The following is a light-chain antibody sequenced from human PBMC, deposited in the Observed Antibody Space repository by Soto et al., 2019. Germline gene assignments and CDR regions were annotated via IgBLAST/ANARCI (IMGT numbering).Light chain of an antibody. V-gene: IGKV3-20*01. CDR1: QALSTNS. Sequence: EVTLTQSPGILSLSPGERATLSCSASQALSTNSLAWYQQRPGQTPRLLIFGASTRNTDIPDRFNGSGSGTDFALTISRLEPEDFALYYCQQYDASPLTFGPGTKVDIK. J-gene: IGKJ3*01. CDR3: QQYDASPLT. CDR2: GAS.